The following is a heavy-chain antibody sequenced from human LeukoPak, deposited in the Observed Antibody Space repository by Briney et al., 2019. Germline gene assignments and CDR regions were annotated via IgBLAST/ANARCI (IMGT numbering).Heavy chain of an antibody. CDR2: IYYSGST. V-gene: IGHV4-39*01. CDR1: GGSISSSSYY. J-gene: IGHJ6*02. Sequence: SETLSLTCTVSGGSISSSSYYWGWIRQPPGKGLEWIGSIYYSGSTYYNPSLKSRVTISVDTSKNQFSLKLSSVTAADTAVYYCARINQLLWFGESPYYGMDVWGQGTTVTVSS. D-gene: IGHD3-10*01. CDR3: ARINQLLWFGESPYYGMDV.